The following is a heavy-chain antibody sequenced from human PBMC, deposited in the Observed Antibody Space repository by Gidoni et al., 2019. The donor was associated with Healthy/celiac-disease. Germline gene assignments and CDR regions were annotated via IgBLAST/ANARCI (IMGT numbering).Heavy chain of an antibody. CDR2: ISSSSSYI. D-gene: IGHD5-12*01. V-gene: IGHV3-21*01. CDR1: GFTFSSYS. Sequence: EVQLVESGGGLVKPGGSRRLSCAAAGFTFSSYSMNWVRQARGKGLEWVSSISSSSSYIYYADSVKGRFTISRDNAKNSLYLQMNSLRAEDTAVYYCARDSGYDSGWFDPWGQGTLVTVSS. J-gene: IGHJ5*02. CDR3: ARDSGYDSGWFDP.